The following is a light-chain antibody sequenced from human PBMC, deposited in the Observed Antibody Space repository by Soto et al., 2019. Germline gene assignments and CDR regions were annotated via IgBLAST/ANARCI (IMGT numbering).Light chain of an antibody. Sequence: EIVMTQSPATLSVSPGERATLSCRASQSVSSNLAWHQQKPGQAPRLLIYGAYTMATGIPARFSGSGSGTDFTLTISSLPSEDFAFYYCQQYNNWPPAFGQGTKLAIK. CDR1: QSVSSN. V-gene: IGKV3-15*01. J-gene: IGKJ1*01. CDR2: GAY. CDR3: QQYNNWPPA.